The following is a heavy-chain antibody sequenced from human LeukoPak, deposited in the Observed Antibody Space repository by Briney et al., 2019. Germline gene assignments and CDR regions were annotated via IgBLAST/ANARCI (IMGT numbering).Heavy chain of an antibody. CDR1: EFSVGSNY. V-gene: IGHV3-21*01. CDR3: ARDTPPAAGTPLRPLDY. CDR2: ISSSSSYI. J-gene: IGHJ4*02. Sequence: NPGGSLRLSCAASEFSVGSNYMTWVRQAPGKGLEWVSSISSSSSYIYYADSVKGRFTISRDNAKNSLYLQMNSLRAEDTAVYYCARDTPPAAGTPLRPLDYWGQGTLVTVSS. D-gene: IGHD6-13*01.